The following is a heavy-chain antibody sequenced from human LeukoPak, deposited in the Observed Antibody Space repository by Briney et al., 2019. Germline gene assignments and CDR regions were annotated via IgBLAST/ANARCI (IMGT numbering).Heavy chain of an antibody. CDR3: AKVGAPSGWDNWFDS. Sequence: GGSLRLSWAASGFTFSSYAMSWVRQAPGKGLEWVSAISGSGGSTYYADSVKGRFTISRDNSKNTLHLQMNSLRAEDTAVYYCAKVGAPSGWDNWFDSWGQGTLVTVSS. V-gene: IGHV3-23*01. J-gene: IGHJ5*01. CDR2: ISGSGGST. D-gene: IGHD6-19*01. CDR1: GFTFSSYA.